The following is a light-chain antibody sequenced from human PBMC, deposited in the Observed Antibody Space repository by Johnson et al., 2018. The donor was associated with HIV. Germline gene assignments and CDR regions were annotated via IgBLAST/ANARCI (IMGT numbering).Light chain of an antibody. CDR3: GTWDSSLSALA. CDR2: DNN. J-gene: IGLJ1*01. CDR1: SSNIGNNY. Sequence: QSVLTQPPSVSAAPGQKVTISCSGSSSNIGNNYVSWYQQLPGTAPKLLIYDNNKRPSGIPDRFSGSESGTSATLGITGLQTGDEADYYCGTWDSSLSALAFGTWTKVTVL. V-gene: IGLV1-51*01.